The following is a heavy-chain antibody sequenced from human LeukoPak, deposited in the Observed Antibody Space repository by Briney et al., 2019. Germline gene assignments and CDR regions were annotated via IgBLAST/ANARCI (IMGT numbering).Heavy chain of an antibody. D-gene: IGHD5-18*01. CDR3: ARGYSYGRRPYYFDY. J-gene: IGHJ4*02. CDR1: GGSISSGGYY. V-gene: IGHV4-30-4*01. CDR2: IYYSGST. Sequence: SETLSLTCTVSGGSISSGGYYWSWIRQPPGKGLEWIGYIYYSGSTYYNPSLKSRVTISVDTSKNQFSLELSSVTAADTAVYYCARGYSYGRRPYYFDYWGQGTLVTVSS.